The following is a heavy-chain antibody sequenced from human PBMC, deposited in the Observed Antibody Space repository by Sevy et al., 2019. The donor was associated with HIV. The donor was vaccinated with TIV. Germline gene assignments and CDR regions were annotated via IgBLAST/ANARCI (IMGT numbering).Heavy chain of an antibody. CDR1: GYSLTGLS. J-gene: IGHJ4*02. CDR2: FDPEDGET. CDR3: ATTKDYYESYGSPFDY. D-gene: IGHD3-22*01. V-gene: IGHV1-24*01. Sequence: ASVKVSCKVSGYSLTGLSMHWVRQVPGKGLEWMASFDPEDGETFYARKFQGRVTMTEDTSTDTAYMELSSLRSEDTAVYFCATTKDYYESYGSPFDYWGQGTLVTVSS.